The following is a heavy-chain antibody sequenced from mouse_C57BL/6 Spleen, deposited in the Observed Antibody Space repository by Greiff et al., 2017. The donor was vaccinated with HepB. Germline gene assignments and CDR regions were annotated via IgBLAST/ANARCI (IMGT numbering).Heavy chain of an antibody. J-gene: IGHJ1*03. CDR2: ISSGSSTI. CDR3: ARIYYGSSYSWYFDV. V-gene: IGHV5-17*01. D-gene: IGHD1-1*01. Sequence: EVQLVESGGGLVKPGGSLKLSCAASGFTFSDYGMHWVRQAPEKGLEWVAYISSGSSTIYYADTVKGRFTISRDNAKNTLFLQMTSLRSEDTAMYYGARIYYGSSYSWYFDVWGTGTTVTVSS. CDR1: GFTFSDYG.